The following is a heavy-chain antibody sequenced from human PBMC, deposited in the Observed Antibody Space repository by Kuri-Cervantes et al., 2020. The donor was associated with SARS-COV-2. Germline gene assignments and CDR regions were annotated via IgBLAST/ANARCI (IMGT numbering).Heavy chain of an antibody. CDR2: IIPIFGTA. CDR1: GGTFSSYA. Sequence: SVKVSCKASGGTFSSYAISWVRQAPGQGLEWTGGIIPIFGTANYAQKFQGRVTITTDESTSTAYMELSSLRSEDTAVYYYARAFSSSWYLDVWGKGTTVTVSS. J-gene: IGHJ6*03. V-gene: IGHV1-69*05. CDR3: ARAFSSSWYLDV. D-gene: IGHD6-13*01.